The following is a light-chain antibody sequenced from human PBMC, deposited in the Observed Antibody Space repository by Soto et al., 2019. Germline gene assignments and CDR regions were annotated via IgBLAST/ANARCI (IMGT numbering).Light chain of an antibody. CDR2: RAS. CDR3: QQYGRSPWT. J-gene: IGKJ1*01. CDR1: QSVSGRE. V-gene: IGKV3-20*01. Sequence: EILLTKSPGTLALSPGERGTLSCRASQSVSGRELAWYQQKPGQAPRVLMYRASSRATGIPDRFSGSGSGTDFTLTISRLEPEDFALYYCQQYGRSPWTFGQGTKVDI.